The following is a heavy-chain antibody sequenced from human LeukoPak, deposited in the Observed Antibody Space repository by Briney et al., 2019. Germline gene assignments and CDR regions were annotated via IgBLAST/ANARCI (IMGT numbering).Heavy chain of an antibody. J-gene: IGHJ4*02. CDR1: GFTVSSNY. D-gene: IGHD1-26*01. V-gene: IGHV3-53*04. CDR3: ARDGVGGFDY. CDR2: IYGGGST. Sequence: GGSLRLSCAASGFTVSSNYMSWVRQAPGKGLEWVSIIYGGGSTYYADSVMGRFTISRHNSKDTLYLQMNSLRPEDTAVYYCARDGVGGFDYWGQGTLVTVSS.